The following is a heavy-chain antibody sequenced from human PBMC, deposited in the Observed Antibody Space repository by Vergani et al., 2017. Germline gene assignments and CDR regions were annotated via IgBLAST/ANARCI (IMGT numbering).Heavy chain of an antibody. V-gene: IGHV3-49*03. CDR1: GFTFGDYA. CDR2: IRSKAYGGTT. CDR3: TRDRDIVVVPAAMNY. D-gene: IGHD2-2*01. Sequence: EVQLLESGGGLVQPGRSLRLSCTASGFTFGDYAMSWFRQAPGKGLEWVGFIRSKAYGGTTEYAASVKGRFTISRDDSKSIAYLQMNSLKTEDTAVYYCTRDRDIVVVPAAMNYWGQGTLVTVSS. J-gene: IGHJ4*02.